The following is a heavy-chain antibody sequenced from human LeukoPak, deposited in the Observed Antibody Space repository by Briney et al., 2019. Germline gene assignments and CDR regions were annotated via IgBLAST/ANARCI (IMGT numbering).Heavy chain of an antibody. CDR2: IYSGGST. J-gene: IGHJ6*03. Sequence: GGSLRLSCAASGFTFSSYSMSWVRQAPGKGLEWVSVIYSGGSTYYADSVKGRFTISRDNSKNTLYLQMNSLRAEDTAVYYCARVPFSGYDYYYYMDVWGKGTTVTISS. CDR3: ARVPFSGYDYYYYMDV. D-gene: IGHD5-12*01. CDR1: GFTFSSYS. V-gene: IGHV3-66*01.